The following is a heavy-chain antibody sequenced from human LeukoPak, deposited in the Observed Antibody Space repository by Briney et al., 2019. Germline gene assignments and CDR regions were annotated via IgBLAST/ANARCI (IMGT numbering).Heavy chain of an antibody. CDR3: ARGSNWFDP. V-gene: IGHV4-34*01. CDR2: INHSGST. Sequence: SETLSLTCAVYGGSFSGYYWSWIRQPPGKGLEWIGEINHSGSTNYNPSLKSRVTISVDTSKNQFSLKLSSVTAADTAVYYCARGSNWFDPWGQGTLVTVSS. CDR1: GGSFSGYY. J-gene: IGHJ5*02.